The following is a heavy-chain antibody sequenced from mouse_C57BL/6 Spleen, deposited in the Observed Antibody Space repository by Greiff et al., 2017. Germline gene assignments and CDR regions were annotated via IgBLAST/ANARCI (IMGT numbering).Heavy chain of an antibody. Sequence: VQLQQPGAELVMPGASVKLSCKASGYTFTSYWMHWVKQRPGQGLEWIGEIDPPDSYTNYNQKFKGKSTLTVDKSSSTAYMQLSSLTSEDSAVYYCARSYDYGYYYAMDYWGQGTSVTVSS. CDR1: GYTFTSYW. CDR2: IDPPDSYT. V-gene: IGHV1-69*01. D-gene: IGHD2-4*01. J-gene: IGHJ4*01. CDR3: ARSYDYGYYYAMDY.